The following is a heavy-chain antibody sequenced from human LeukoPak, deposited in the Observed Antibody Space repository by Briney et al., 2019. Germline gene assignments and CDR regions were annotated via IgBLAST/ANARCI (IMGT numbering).Heavy chain of an antibody. Sequence: GESPKISCKGSGYTFTTYWIGWVRQMPGKGLEWGGIIYPGDSETRYSPSFQGQVTISADKSISTAYPQWSSLQASDTAMYYCARRQGCSSTSCPPDYWGQGTLVTVSP. J-gene: IGHJ4*02. CDR2: IYPGDSET. CDR3: ARRQGCSSTSCPPDY. V-gene: IGHV5-51*01. CDR1: GYTFTTYW. D-gene: IGHD2-2*01.